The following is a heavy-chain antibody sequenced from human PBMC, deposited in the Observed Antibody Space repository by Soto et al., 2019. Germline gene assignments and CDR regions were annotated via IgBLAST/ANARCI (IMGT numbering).Heavy chain of an antibody. V-gene: IGHV3-7*01. Sequence: EVQLVESGGGLVQPGGSLRLSCAASGFTFSSYWMSWVRQAPEKGLEWVANVKQDGNDLYFVDSVQGRFTISRDNAKNSLYLHMSSLRAEVTGVYYHVRTIFGVVTHSSNMDVWGKGTTVTVFS. CDR3: VRTIFGVVTHSSNMDV. CDR1: GFTFSSYW. J-gene: IGHJ6*03. D-gene: IGHD3-3*01. CDR2: VKQDGNDL.